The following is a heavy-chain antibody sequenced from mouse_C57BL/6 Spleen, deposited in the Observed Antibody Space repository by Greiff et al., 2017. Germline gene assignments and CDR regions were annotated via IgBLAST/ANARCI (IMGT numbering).Heavy chain of an antibody. D-gene: IGHD1-1*01. CDR1: GFTFSDYG. Sequence: EVKLMESGGGLVKPGGSLKLSCAASGFTFSDYGMHWVRQAPEKGLEWVAYISSGSGTIYYADTVKGRFTISRDNAKNTLFLQMTSLRSEDTAMYYCARTVAKEYYFDYWGQGTTLTVSS. CDR3: ARTVAKEYYFDY. CDR2: ISSGSGTI. J-gene: IGHJ2*01. V-gene: IGHV5-17*01.